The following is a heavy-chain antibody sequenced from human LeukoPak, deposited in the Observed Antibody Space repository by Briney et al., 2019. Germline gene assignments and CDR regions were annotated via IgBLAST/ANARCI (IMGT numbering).Heavy chain of an antibody. CDR3: ARDSHEYCSGGRCYTFDY. D-gene: IGHD2-15*01. V-gene: IGHV3-33*08. CDR1: GFTFSSYG. CDR2: ISYDGSNT. Sequence: PGGSLRLSCAASGFTFSSYGMYWVRQAPGKGLVWVAIISYDGSNTNYVDSVKGRFTISRDNSKNTLYLQMNSLGAEDTAVYYCARDSHEYCSGGRCYTFDYWGQGTLVTVSS. J-gene: IGHJ4*02.